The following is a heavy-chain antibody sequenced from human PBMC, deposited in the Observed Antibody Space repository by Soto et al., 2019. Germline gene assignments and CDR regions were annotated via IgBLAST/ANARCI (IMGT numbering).Heavy chain of an antibody. CDR2: ISYDGSNK. J-gene: IGHJ4*02. V-gene: IGHV3-30*03. CDR3: ARLLAADDY. CDR1: GFTFSSYG. Sequence: PGGSLRLSCAASGFTFSSYGMHWVRQAPGKGLEWVAVISYDGSNKYYADSVKGRFTISRDNAKNTLYLQMNSLRAEDTAVYYCARLLAADDYWGQGTLVTVSS. D-gene: IGHD6-13*01.